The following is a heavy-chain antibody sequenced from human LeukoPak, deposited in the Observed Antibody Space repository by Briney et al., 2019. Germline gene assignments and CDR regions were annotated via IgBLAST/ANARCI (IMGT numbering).Heavy chain of an antibody. CDR3: AKLGCTGTICYANY. Sequence: GGSLRLSCAASGFTFSDYAMTWVRQTPGKGLEWVSVISGGGDSADYADYVKGRFTISRDNSKNTLYLQMNSLRAEDTTLYYCAKLGCTGTICYANYWGQGTLVTVSS. J-gene: IGHJ4*02. CDR2: ISGGGDSA. D-gene: IGHD2-2*01. V-gene: IGHV3-23*01. CDR1: GFTFSDYA.